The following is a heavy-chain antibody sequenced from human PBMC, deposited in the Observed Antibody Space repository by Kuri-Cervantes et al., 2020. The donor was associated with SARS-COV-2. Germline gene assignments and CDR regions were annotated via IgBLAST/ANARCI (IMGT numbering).Heavy chain of an antibody. CDR2: IGTAGDT. CDR3: ARDSAGYYYDSSGYYYLYYYGMDV. Sequence: GGSLSLSCAASGFTFSSYDMHWVRQATGKGLEWVSAIGTAGDTYYQGSVKGRFTISRENAKNSLYLQMNSLRAEDTAVYYCARDSAGYYYDSSGYYYLYYYGMDVWGQGTTVTVSS. J-gene: IGHJ6*02. CDR1: GFTFSSYD. D-gene: IGHD3-22*01. V-gene: IGHV3-13*01.